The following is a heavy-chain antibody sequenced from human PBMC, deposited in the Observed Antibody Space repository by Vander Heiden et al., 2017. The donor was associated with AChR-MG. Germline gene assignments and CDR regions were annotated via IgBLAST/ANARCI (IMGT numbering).Heavy chain of an antibody. CDR1: GFTVSSNY. D-gene: IGHD3-3*01. CDR2: IYSGGST. V-gene: IGHV3-53*01. J-gene: IGHJ6*02. CDR3: AIRTIFGVLNGVGMDV. Sequence: EVQLVESGGGLIQPGGSLRLSCAASGFTVSSNYMTWVRQAPGKGLEWVSVIYSGGSTYYADSVKGRFTISRDNSKNTLYLQMNSLRAEDTAVYYCAIRTIFGVLNGVGMDVWGQGTTVTVSS.